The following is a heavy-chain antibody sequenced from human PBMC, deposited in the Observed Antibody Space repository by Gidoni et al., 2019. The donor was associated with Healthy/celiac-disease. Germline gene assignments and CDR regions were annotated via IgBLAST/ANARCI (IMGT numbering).Heavy chain of an antibody. CDR1: GYTFTSYG. V-gene: IGHV1-18*01. CDR2: ISAYNGNT. Sequence: QVQLVQSGAEVKKPGASVKVSCKASGYTFTSYGISWVRQAPGQGLECMGWISAYNGNTNYAQKLQGRVTMTTDTSTSTAYMELRSLRSNDTAVYYCARDLPVYGDYGGWVVAFDIWGQGTMVTVSS. D-gene: IGHD4-17*01. CDR3: ARDLPVYGDYGGWVVAFDI. J-gene: IGHJ3*02.